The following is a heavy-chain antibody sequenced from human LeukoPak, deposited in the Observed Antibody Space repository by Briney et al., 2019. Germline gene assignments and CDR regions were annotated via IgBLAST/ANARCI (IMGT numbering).Heavy chain of an antibody. D-gene: IGHD1-26*01. J-gene: IGHJ4*02. CDR1: GYTLTGYY. CDR3: ARDRVGATHFDY. V-gene: IGHV1-69*06. Sequence: SVKVSCKASGYTLTGYYMNWVRQAPGQGLEWMGGIIPIFGTANYAQKFQGRVTITADKSTSTACMELSSLRSEDTAVYYCARDRVGATHFDYWGQGTLVTVSS. CDR2: IIPIFGTA.